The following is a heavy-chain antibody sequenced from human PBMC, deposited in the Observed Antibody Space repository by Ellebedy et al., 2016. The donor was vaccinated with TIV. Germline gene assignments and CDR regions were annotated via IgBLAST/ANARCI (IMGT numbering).Heavy chain of an antibody. J-gene: IGHJ2*01. V-gene: IGHV3-64*01. CDR3: ARRRYSSGWAPFDL. CDR2: ISGDGGST. CDR1: GFTFRDHA. D-gene: IGHD6-19*01. Sequence: PGGSLRLSCTASGFTFRDHAMHWVRQAPGRGPEYVSAISGDGGSTNYANSVKGRFTISRDNSKNTLYLQMGSLRPEEMAMYYCARRRYSSGWAPFDLWGRGTLVTVSS.